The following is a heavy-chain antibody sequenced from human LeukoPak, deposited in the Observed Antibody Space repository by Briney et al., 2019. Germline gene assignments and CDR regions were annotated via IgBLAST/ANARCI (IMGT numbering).Heavy chain of an antibody. Sequence: SETLSLTCTVSGGSISSYYWSWIRQPPGKGLEWIGYIYYSGSTNYNPSLKSRVTISVDTSKNQFSLKLSSVTAADTAVYYCARHGNGSGSYVDYYYMDVWGKGTTVTISS. CDR1: GGSISSYY. D-gene: IGHD3-10*01. CDR2: IYYSGST. CDR3: ARHGNGSGSYVDYYYMDV. J-gene: IGHJ6*03. V-gene: IGHV4-59*08.